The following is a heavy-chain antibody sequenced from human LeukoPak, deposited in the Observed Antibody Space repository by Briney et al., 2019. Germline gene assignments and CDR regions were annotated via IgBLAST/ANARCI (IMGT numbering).Heavy chain of an antibody. J-gene: IGHJ4*02. Sequence: SETLSLTCTVSGYSISSGYYWGWIRQPPGKGLEWIGSIYHSGSTYYNPSLKSRVTISVDTSKNQFSLKLSSVTAADTAVYYCARLFDYWGQGTLVTVSS. CDR2: IYHSGST. CDR1: GYSISSGYY. V-gene: IGHV4-38-2*02. CDR3: ARLFDY.